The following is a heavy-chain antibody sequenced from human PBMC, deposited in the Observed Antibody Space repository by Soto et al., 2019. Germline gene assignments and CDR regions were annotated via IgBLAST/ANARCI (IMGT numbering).Heavy chain of an antibody. D-gene: IGHD2-15*01. CDR2: IRSKAYGGTT. CDR1: GFTFGDYA. CDR3: TRDLHPLGYCSGGSCYSYNWFDP. J-gene: IGHJ5*02. V-gene: IGHV3-49*03. Sequence: GGSLRLSCTASGFTFGDYAMSWFRQAPGKGLEWVGFIRSKAYGGTTEYAASVEGRFTISRDDSKSIAYLQMNSLKTEDTAVYYCTRDLHPLGYCSGGSCYSYNWFDPWGQGTLVTVSS.